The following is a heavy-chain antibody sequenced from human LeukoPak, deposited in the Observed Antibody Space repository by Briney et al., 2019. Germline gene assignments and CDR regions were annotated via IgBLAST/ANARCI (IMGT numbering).Heavy chain of an antibody. CDR3: ATAHYYDSSATGFDY. D-gene: IGHD3-22*01. Sequence: GASVEVSCKASGYTFTSYGISWVRQAPGQGLEWMGWISAYNGNTNYAQKLQGRVTMTTDTSTSTAYMELRSLRSDDTAVYYCATAHYYDSSATGFDYWGQGTLVTVSS. V-gene: IGHV1-18*01. CDR2: ISAYNGNT. CDR1: GYTFTSYG. J-gene: IGHJ4*02.